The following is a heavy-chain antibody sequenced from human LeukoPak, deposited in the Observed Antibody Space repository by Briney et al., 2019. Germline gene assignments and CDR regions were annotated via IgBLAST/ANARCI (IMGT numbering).Heavy chain of an antibody. D-gene: IGHD6-13*01. CDR1: GGSFSGYY. CDR2: INHSGST. Sequence: SETLSLTCAVYGGSFSGYYWSWIRQPPGKGLEWIGEINHSGSTNYNPSLKSRVTISVDTSKNQFSLKLSSVTAADTAVYYCASLMAAAGRIYYYYYYMDVWGKGTTVTVSS. J-gene: IGHJ6*03. V-gene: IGHV4-34*01. CDR3: ASLMAAAGRIYYYYYYMDV.